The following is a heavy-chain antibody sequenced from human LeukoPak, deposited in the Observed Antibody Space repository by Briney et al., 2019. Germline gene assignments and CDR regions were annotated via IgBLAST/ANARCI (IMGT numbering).Heavy chain of an antibody. Sequence: GGSLRLSCAASGFTFNAFGMNWVRQAPGKGLEWVSAISGSGGSTYYADSVKGRFTISRDNSKNTLYLQMNSLRAEDTAVYYCAKEGYSSGWYGGFGYWGQGTLVTVSS. D-gene: IGHD6-19*01. CDR2: ISGSGGST. J-gene: IGHJ4*02. V-gene: IGHV3-23*01. CDR3: AKEGYSSGWYGGFGY. CDR1: GFTFNAFG.